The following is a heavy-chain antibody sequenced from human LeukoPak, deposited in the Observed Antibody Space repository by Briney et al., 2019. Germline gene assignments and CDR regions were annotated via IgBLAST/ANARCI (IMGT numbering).Heavy chain of an antibody. V-gene: IGHV5-51*01. J-gene: IGHJ4*02. CDR3: ARRAHSGAMITLDY. CDR1: GYCFTSYW. D-gene: IGHD5-12*01. Sequence: GESLQISCRGSGYCFTSYWIVWVRQMPGKGLEWMGVSYPGDSNSRYSPSFQGQVTISADNSISTAYLQWSSLKASDTAMYYCARRAHSGAMITLDYWGQGTLVTVSS. CDR2: SYPGDSNS.